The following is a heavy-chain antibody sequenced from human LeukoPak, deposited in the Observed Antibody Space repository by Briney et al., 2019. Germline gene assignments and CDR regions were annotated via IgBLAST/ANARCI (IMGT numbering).Heavy chain of an antibody. Sequence: ASVKVSCKASGYTFTSYGISWVRQAPGQGPEWMGWINPYNGNTKNAQKLQDRVTMTTDTSTSTASMELRSLISDDTAVYYCARAGGGYSSGSFLYWGQGTLVTVSS. J-gene: IGHJ4*02. CDR2: INPYNGNT. CDR1: GYTFTSYG. CDR3: ARAGGGYSSGSFLY. D-gene: IGHD6-19*01. V-gene: IGHV1-18*01.